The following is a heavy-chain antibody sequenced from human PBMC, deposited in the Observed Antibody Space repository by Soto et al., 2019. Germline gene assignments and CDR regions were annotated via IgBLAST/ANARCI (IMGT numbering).Heavy chain of an antibody. V-gene: IGHV1-18*01. J-gene: IGHJ4*02. CDR3: ARVDRYCSSTSCYSHDY. CDR2: ISAYNGNT. Sequence: ASVKVSCKASGYTFTSYGISWVRQAPGQGLEWMGWISAYNGNTNYAQKLQGRVTMTTDTSTSTAYMELRSLRSDDTAVYCCARVDRYCSSTSCYSHDYWGQGTLVTVSS. D-gene: IGHD2-2*01. CDR1: GYTFTSYG.